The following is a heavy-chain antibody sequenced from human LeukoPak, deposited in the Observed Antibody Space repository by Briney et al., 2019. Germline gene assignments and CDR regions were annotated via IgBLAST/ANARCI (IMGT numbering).Heavy chain of an antibody. CDR3: AKDRRAADRVEAFDI. CDR2: ISGSGGST. J-gene: IGHJ3*02. D-gene: IGHD3-10*01. Sequence: GGSLRLSCAASGFTFSSYSMNWVRQAPGKGLEWVAAISGSGGSTYYADSVKGRFTISRDNSKNTLYLQMNSLRAEDTAVYYCAKDRRAADRVEAFDIWGQGTMVTVSS. CDR1: GFTFSSYS. V-gene: IGHV3-23*01.